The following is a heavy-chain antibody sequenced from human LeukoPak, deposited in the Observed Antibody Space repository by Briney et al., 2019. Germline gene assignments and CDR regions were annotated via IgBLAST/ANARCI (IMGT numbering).Heavy chain of an antibody. Sequence: GASVKVSCKASGYTFTSYAISWVRQAPGQGLEWMGRIIPIFGTANYAQKFQGRVTITTDESTSTAYMELSSLRSEDTAVYYCARDRYSYGQYYFDYWGQGTLVTVSS. CDR2: IIPIFGTA. V-gene: IGHV1-69*05. J-gene: IGHJ4*02. CDR3: ARDRYSYGQYYFDY. CDR1: GYTFTSYA. D-gene: IGHD5-18*01.